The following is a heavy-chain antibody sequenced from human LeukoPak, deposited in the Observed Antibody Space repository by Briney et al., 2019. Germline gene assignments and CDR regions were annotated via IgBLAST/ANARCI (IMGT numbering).Heavy chain of an antibody. D-gene: IGHD1-26*01. CDR1: GFTFSSYA. J-gene: IGHJ3*02. V-gene: IGHV3-30-3*01. CDR3: ARVNLVGATLDAFDI. CDR2: ISYDGSNK. Sequence: GGSLRLSCAASGFTFSSYAMTWVRQAPGKGLEWVAVISYDGSNKYYADSVKGRFTISRDNSKNTLYLQMNSLRAEDTAVYYCARVNLVGATLDAFDIWGQGTMVTVSS.